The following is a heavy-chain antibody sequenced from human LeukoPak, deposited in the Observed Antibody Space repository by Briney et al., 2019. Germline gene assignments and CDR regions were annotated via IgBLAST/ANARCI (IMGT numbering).Heavy chain of an antibody. CDR3: ARGSHYYDSSGYFDY. Sequence: ASVKVSCKVSGYTLTELSMHWVRQAPGKGLEWMGGSDPEDGETIYAQKFQGRVTMTEDTSTDTAYMELSSLRSEDTAVYYCARGSHYYDSSGYFDYWGQGTLVTVSS. CDR1: GYTLTELS. V-gene: IGHV1-24*01. J-gene: IGHJ4*02. CDR2: SDPEDGET. D-gene: IGHD3-22*01.